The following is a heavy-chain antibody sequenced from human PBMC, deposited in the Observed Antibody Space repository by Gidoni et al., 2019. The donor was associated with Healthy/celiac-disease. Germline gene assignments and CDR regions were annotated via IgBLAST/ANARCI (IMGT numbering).Heavy chain of an antibody. CDR2: IYYSGSN. CDR1: GGSISSYY. J-gene: IGHJ5*02. V-gene: IGHV4-59*01. Sequence: QVQLQESGPGLVKPSETLSLTCTVSGGSISSYYWSWIRQPPGKGLEWIGYIYYSGSNNYNPSLKSRVTISVDTSKNQFSLKLSSVTAADTAVYYCARVGCSSGWYGEDNWFDPWGQGTLVTVSS. D-gene: IGHD6-19*01. CDR3: ARVGCSSGWYGEDNWFDP.